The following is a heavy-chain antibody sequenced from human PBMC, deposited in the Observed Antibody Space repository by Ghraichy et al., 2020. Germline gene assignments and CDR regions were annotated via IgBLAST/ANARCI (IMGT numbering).Heavy chain of an antibody. CDR3: ARAGGPMAPFDY. D-gene: IGHD3-10*01. CDR1: GFTFSSYA. V-gene: IGHV3-30-3*01. Sequence: SLNISCAASGFTFSSYAMHWVRQAPGKGLEWVAVISYDGSNKYYADSVKGRFTISRDNSKNTLYLQMNSLRAEDTAVYYCARAGGPMAPFDYWGQGTLVTVSS. J-gene: IGHJ4*02. CDR2: ISYDGSNK.